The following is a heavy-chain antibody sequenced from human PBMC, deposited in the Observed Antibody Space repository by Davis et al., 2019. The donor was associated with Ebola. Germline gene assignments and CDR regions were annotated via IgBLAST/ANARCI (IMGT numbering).Heavy chain of an antibody. Sequence: GKSLKISCAASGFTFSRYPMHWVRQAPGKGLEWVALISYDGSNKYYADSVKGRFTISRDNSKNTLYLQMNSLRAEDTAVYYCARDGPLFALGDYYYGMDVWGQGTTVTVSS. CDR3: ARDGPLFALGDYYYGMDV. CDR2: ISYDGSNK. CDR1: GFTFSRYP. V-gene: IGHV3-30-3*01. J-gene: IGHJ6*02. D-gene: IGHD3-16*01.